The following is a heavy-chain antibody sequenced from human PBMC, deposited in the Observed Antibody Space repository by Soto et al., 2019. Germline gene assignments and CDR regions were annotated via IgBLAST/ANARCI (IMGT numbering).Heavy chain of an antibody. V-gene: IGHV4-59*03. J-gene: IGHJ6*03. Sequence: VQLQESGPTLVKPSETLSLTCTVSGGSIRSYCWPWIRQPPGEGLAWIGCICNSGTTNYNPSLKSRVANSIDTQKNQCSWQLGSVTVADTAFYDCAGGGSIVVAPRRRMDVWGKGTTVTVSS. CDR2: ICNSGTT. CDR1: GGSIRSYC. D-gene: IGHD3-22*01. CDR3: AGGGSIVVAPRRRMDV.